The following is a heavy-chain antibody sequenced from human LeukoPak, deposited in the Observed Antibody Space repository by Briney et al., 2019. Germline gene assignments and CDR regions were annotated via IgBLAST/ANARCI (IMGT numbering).Heavy chain of an antibody. CDR1: GGTFSSYA. J-gene: IGHJ3*02. V-gene: IGHV1-3*01. CDR2: INAGNDNT. Sequence: ASVKVSCKASGGTFSSYAISWVRQAPGQRLEWMGWINAGNDNTKYSQKFQGRVTITRDTSASTAYMELSSLRSEDTAVYYCARGYYDSSGFSSSAFDIWGQGTMVTVSS. D-gene: IGHD3-22*01. CDR3: ARGYYDSSGFSSSAFDI.